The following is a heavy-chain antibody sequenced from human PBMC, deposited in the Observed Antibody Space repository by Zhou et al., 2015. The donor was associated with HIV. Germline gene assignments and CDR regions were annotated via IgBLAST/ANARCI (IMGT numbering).Heavy chain of an antibody. J-gene: IGHJ6*02. V-gene: IGHV1-69*06. CDR3: ARGGTFWSGYYYGMDV. CDR1: GDTFSAYS. Sequence: QVQLVQSGTEVKKPGSSVKVSCKTSGDTFSAYSISWVRQAPGQGLEWMGVITPILGTTKYAQKFQGRVTITADKSTSTAYMELSSLRSEDTAVYYCARGGTFWSGYYYGMDVWGQGTTVTVSS. CDR2: ITPILGTT. D-gene: IGHD3-3*01.